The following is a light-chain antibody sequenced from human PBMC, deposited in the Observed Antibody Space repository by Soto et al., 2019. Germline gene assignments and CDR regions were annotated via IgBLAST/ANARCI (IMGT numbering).Light chain of an antibody. CDR1: QSVSSSY. CDR2: DVA. J-gene: IGKJ5*01. V-gene: IGKV3D-20*02. CDR3: QQRSDWPLIT. Sequence: EIVLTQSPGTLSLSPGERATLSCMASQSVSSSYLAWYQQKPGQAPRLLISDVATRATGVPARFSGSGSGTDFTLTISSLEPEDFAVYYCQQRSDWPLITFGQGTRLEIK.